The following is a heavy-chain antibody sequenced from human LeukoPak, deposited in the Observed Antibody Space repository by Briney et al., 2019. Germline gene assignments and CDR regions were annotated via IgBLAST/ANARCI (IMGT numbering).Heavy chain of an antibody. CDR3: TTVSSYDYVWGNYRYLGY. Sequence: PGGSLRLSCAASGFTFSNAWMSWVRQAPGKGLEWVGRIKSKTDGGTTDYAAPVKGRFTISRDDSKNTLYLQMNSLKTEDTAVYYCTTVSSYDYVWGNYRYLGYWGQGTLVTVSS. D-gene: IGHD3-16*02. CDR1: GFTFSNAW. CDR2: IKSKTDGGTT. J-gene: IGHJ4*02. V-gene: IGHV3-15*01.